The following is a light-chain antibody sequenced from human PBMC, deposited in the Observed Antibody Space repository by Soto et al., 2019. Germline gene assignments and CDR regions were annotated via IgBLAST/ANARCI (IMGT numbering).Light chain of an antibody. CDR3: QQYHSLYT. CDR1: QNVGSW. J-gene: IGKJ2*01. CDR2: DAS. Sequence: DIQMTQSPSTLSATVGDRVTITCRASQNVGSWLAWYQQKPGNAPKLLIYDASTLESGVPSRFSGSGSGTEFTLTISRLQPDDFATFYCQQYHSLYTFGQGTKLEIK. V-gene: IGKV1-5*01.